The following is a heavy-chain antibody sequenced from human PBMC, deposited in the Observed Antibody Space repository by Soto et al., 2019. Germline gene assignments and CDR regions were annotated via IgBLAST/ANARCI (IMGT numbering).Heavy chain of an antibody. CDR1: NYTFTTYG. J-gene: IGHJ4*02. CDR2: ISPYSENT. V-gene: IGHV1-18*01. Sequence: SGKVSFKAANYTFTTYGIGWVRQAPGQGLEWMGWISPYSENTNYARKFQGRVTLTTDTATSTAYMELGSLRSDDTAVYFCARDTYFDNSGYYYDYWGQGTLVTVSS. CDR3: ARDTYFDNSGYYYDY. D-gene: IGHD3-22*01.